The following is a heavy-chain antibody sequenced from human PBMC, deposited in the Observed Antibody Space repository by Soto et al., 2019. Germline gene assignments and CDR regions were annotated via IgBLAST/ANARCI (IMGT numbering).Heavy chain of an antibody. V-gene: IGHV3-23*01. J-gene: IGHJ4*02. CDR2: IGGSGGNT. CDR1: GFTFSRYA. CDR3: VKPHRTYTSSSAY. Sequence: EVQLLESGGGLIQPGGSLRLSCAASGFTFSRYAMSWVRQAPGKGLEWVSGIGGSGGNTDYADSVKGRFTISRDNSKNTVYLQMNSLRADDTAVYYCVKPHRTYTSSSAYWGQGTLVTVSS. D-gene: IGHD6-6*01.